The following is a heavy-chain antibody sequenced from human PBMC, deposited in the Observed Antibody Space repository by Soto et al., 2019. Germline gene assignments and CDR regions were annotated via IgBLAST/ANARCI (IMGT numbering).Heavy chain of an antibody. J-gene: IGHJ5*02. CDR3: ARGYCSSTSCYPNRDWFDP. D-gene: IGHD2-2*01. Sequence: ASVKVSCKASGYTFTSYDINWVRQATGQGLEWMGWMNPNSGNTGYAQKFQGRVTMTRNTSISTAYMELSSLRSEDTAVYYCARGYCSSTSCYPNRDWFDPWGQGTLVTVSS. CDR2: MNPNSGNT. CDR1: GYTFTSYD. V-gene: IGHV1-8*01.